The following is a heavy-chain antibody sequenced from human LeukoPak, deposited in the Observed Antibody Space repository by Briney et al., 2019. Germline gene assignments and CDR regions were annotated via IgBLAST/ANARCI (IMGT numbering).Heavy chain of an antibody. D-gene: IGHD3-10*01. CDR1: RYTFTGYY. CDR3: ARAMVRGVITPDY. V-gene: IGHV1-2*06. CDR2: INPNSGGT. J-gene: IGHJ4*02. Sequence: ASVKVSCKASRYTFTGYYMHWVRQAPGQGLEWMGRINPNSGGTNYAQKFQGRVTMTRDTSISTAYMELSRLRSDDTAVYYCARAMVRGVITPDYWGQGTLVTVSS.